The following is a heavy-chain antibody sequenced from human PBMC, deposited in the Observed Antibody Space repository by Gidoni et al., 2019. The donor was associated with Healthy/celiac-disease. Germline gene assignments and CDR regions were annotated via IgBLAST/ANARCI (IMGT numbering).Heavy chain of an antibody. D-gene: IGHD6-19*01. V-gene: IGHV4-38-2*01. J-gene: IGHJ3*02. CDR3: AKVALAVAGADAFDI. CDR1: GYSISSGYY. Sequence: QVQLQESVPGLVKPSETLSLTCAVSGYSISSGYYRGWIRQPPGKGLEWIGTIYHSGSTYYNPSLKSRVTISVDTSKNQFSLKLSSVTAADTAVYYCAKVALAVAGADAFDIWGQGTMVTVSS. CDR2: IYHSGST.